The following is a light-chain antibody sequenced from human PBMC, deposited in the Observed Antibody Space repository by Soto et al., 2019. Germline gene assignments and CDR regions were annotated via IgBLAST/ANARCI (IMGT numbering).Light chain of an antibody. V-gene: IGLV2-14*01. CDR2: EVS. CDR1: SSDVGGYNY. Sequence: QSALTPPASVSGSPVQSITISWTGTSSDVGGYNYVSWYQQHPGKAPKLMIYEVSNRPSGVSNRFSGSKSGNTASLTISGLQAEDEADYYCSSYTSSSTYVFGTGTKVTVL. CDR3: SSYTSSSTYV. J-gene: IGLJ1*01.